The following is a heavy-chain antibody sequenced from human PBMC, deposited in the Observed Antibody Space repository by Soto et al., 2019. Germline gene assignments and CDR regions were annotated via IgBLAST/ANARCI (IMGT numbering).Heavy chain of an antibody. D-gene: IGHD3-22*01. CDR1: GFTFSSYG. V-gene: IGHV3-30*18. Sequence: QAQLVESGGGVVQPGRSLRLSCAASGFTFSSYGMHWVRQAPGKGLEWVAVISYDGSNKYYADSVKGRFTISRDNSKNTLYLQMNSLRAEDTAVYYCAKNYYDSSGSRHPFDYWGQGTLVTVSS. CDR3: AKNYYDSSGSRHPFDY. J-gene: IGHJ4*02. CDR2: ISYDGSNK.